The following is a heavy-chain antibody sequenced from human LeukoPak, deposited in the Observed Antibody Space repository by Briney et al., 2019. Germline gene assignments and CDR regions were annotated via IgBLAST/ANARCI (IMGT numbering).Heavy chain of an antibody. CDR3: AKDVKSYDFWSGYYEIDY. CDR2: ISGSGGSK. CDR1: GFTFSSYA. V-gene: IGHV3-23*01. Sequence: GGSLRLSCAASGFTFSSYAMSGLRQAPGKGLQWVSAISGSGGSKYYADSVKGRFTISRNNSKNTLYLQINSLRAEDMAVYYCAKDVKSYDFWSGYYEIDYWGQGTLVTVSS. D-gene: IGHD3-3*01. J-gene: IGHJ4*02.